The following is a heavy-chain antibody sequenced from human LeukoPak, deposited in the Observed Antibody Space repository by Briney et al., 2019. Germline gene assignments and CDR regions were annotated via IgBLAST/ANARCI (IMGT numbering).Heavy chain of an antibody. J-gene: IGHJ4*02. CDR1: GYSFTRYW. D-gene: IGHD1-14*01. CDR3: ARRRPATGNQYYFDY. Sequence: GESLKISCKGSGYSFTRYWIGWVRQVPGKGLEWMGIIYPGDFDTRYSPSFQGPVTISPDKSISTAYLQWSSLKASDTAMYYCARRRPATGNQYYFDYWGQGTLVTVSS. V-gene: IGHV5-51*01. CDR2: IYPGDFDT.